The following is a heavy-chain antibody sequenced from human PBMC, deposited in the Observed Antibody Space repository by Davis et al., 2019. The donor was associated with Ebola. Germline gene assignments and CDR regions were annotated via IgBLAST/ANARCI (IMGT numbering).Heavy chain of an antibody. CDR3: ARVMGATVDY. J-gene: IGHJ4*02. Sequence: SETLSLTCTVSGGSISSSSYYWSWIRQPPGKGLEWIGYIYYSGSTNYNPSLKSRVTISVDTSKNQFSLKLSSVTAADTAVYYCARVMGATVDYWGQGTLVTVSS. CDR1: GGSISSSSYY. V-gene: IGHV4-61*01. D-gene: IGHD1-26*01. CDR2: IYYSGST.